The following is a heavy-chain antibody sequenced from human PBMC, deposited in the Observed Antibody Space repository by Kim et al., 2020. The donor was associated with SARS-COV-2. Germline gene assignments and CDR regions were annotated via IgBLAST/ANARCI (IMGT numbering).Heavy chain of an antibody. J-gene: IGHJ4*02. CDR3: ARAQLTITMIVVVITTSSYFDY. D-gene: IGHD3-22*01. Sequence: SETLSLTCAVYGGSFSGYYWSWIRQRPGKGLGWMGKINHNGSTSYNPSLTSRITISVDTSKNQFSLKLSSVTAADTAVYYCARAQLTITMIVVVITTSSYFDYWGQGTLVTVSS. CDR1: GGSFSGYY. CDR2: INHNGST. V-gene: IGHV4-34*01.